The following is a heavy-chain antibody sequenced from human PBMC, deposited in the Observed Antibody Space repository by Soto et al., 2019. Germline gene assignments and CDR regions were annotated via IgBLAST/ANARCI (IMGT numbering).Heavy chain of an antibody. CDR1: GGTSGTYT. J-gene: IGHJ3*01. CDR2: IIPLFGTT. D-gene: IGHD3-16*01. CDR3: ARRLDDRADEGFDV. Sequence: QVHLVQSGAEVRKPGSPVKASFKTSGGTSGTYTIYGVRQAPGQGLEWMGRIIPLFGTTRYAQNFQDRVTITAEESTSTTYMELSSLRAEDTALYYCARRLDDRADEGFDVWGEGTAVTVSA. V-gene: IGHV1-69*18.